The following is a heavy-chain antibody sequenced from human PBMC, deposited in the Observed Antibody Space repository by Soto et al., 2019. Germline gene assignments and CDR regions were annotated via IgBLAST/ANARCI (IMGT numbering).Heavy chain of an antibody. CDR1: GYTFTTYA. V-gene: IGHV1-3*01. CDR2: INAGNGNT. Sequence: QVQLVQSGPEVKKPGASVKVSCKASGYTFTTYAIHWVRQAPGQRLEWMGWINAGNGNTKYSQNFQGRVDITRDTSASTAYMELSSLRSEDTAVYYCAGGLSAAGTIGWFDPWGQGTLVTVSS. J-gene: IGHJ5*02. CDR3: AGGLSAAGTIGWFDP. D-gene: IGHD6-13*01.